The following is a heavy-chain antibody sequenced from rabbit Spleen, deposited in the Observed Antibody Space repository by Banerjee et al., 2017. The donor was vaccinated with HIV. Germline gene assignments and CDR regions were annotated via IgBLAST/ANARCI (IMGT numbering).Heavy chain of an antibody. D-gene: IGHD1-1*01. J-gene: IGHJ4*01. Sequence: QEQLVESGGGLVKPEGSLTLTCKASGVSFSDKDVMCWVRQAPGMGLEWIACINIVKGKSVYASWAKGRFIMSRPSSATVTLQMTSLTAADTTTYFCTRDLVAVIGWNFSLWGQGTLDTVS. V-gene: IGHV1S45*01. CDR1: GVSFSDKDV. CDR3: TRDLVAVIGWNFSL. CDR2: INIVKGKS.